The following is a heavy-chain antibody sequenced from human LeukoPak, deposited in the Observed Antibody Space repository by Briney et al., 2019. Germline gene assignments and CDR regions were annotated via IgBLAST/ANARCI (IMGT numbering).Heavy chain of an antibody. CDR2: IWYDGSNK. CDR1: GFTFSSYG. CDR3: AKDYGGVTTVYFDY. Sequence: GGSLRLSCAASGFTFSSYGMHWVRQAPGRGLEWVAVIWYDGSNKYYADSVKGRFTISRDNSKNTLYLQMNSLRAEDTAVYYCAKDYGGVTTVYFDYWGQGTLVTVSS. J-gene: IGHJ4*02. V-gene: IGHV3-33*06. D-gene: IGHD4-17*01.